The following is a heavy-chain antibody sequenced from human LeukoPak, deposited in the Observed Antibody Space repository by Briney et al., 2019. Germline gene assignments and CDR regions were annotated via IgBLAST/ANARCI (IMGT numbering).Heavy chain of an antibody. D-gene: IGHD6-13*01. Sequence: SEALSLTCTVSGGSISSYYWSWLRQPPGKGLEWIGYIYYSGSTNFNPSLKSRVTISVDTSKNQFSLKLSSVTAADTAVYYCARQGSRAAGFDYWGQGTLVTVSS. J-gene: IGHJ4*02. CDR3: ARQGSRAAGFDY. CDR1: GGSISSYY. V-gene: IGHV4-59*08. CDR2: IYYSGST.